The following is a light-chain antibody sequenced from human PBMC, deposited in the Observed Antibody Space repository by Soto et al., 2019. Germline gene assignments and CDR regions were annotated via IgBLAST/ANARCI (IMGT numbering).Light chain of an antibody. J-gene: IGKJ3*01. V-gene: IGKV1-27*01. Sequence: DIQMTQSPSSLSASIGDRVTITCRASQDISNYLAWYQQRPGQIPELLIYAASTLQSGVPSRCSGSGSGTDFTLTISSLQPEDVATYYCQKYNRAPRTFGPGTKVDLK. CDR3: QKYNRAPRT. CDR2: AAS. CDR1: QDISNY.